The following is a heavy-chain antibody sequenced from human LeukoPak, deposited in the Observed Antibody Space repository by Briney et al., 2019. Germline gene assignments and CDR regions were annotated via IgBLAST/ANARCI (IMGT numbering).Heavy chain of an antibody. J-gene: IGHJ4*02. CDR1: GYTFTNYG. CDR3: ARDRGNYCSGIAG. D-gene: IGHD2-15*01. CDR2: INPNSGGT. V-gene: IGHV1-2*02. Sequence: ASVKVSCKASGYTFTNYGIIWMRQAPGQGLEWMGWINPNSGGTNYAQNFQGRVTMTRDTSLTTAYMELSRLRSDDTAVYYCARDRGNYCSGIAGWGQGTLVTVSS.